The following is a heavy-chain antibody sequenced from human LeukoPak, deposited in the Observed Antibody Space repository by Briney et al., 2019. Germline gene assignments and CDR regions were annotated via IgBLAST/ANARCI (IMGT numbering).Heavy chain of an antibody. D-gene: IGHD6-13*01. V-gene: IGHV4-39*01. J-gene: IGHJ4*02. CDR1: GGSISSSSYY. Sequence: SETLSLTCTVSGGSISSSSYYWGWIRQPPGKGLEWIGSIYYSGSTYYNPSLKSRVTISVDTSKNQFSLKLSSVTAADTAVYYCASGYSSSWYPLSYRYWGQGTLVTVSS. CDR2: IYYSGST. CDR3: ASGYSSSWYPLSYRY.